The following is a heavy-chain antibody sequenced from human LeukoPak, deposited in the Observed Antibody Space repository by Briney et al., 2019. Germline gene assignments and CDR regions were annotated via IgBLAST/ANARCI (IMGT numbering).Heavy chain of an antibody. D-gene: IGHD4-23*01. CDR3: AGFGGNSF. Sequence: GGSLRLSCAASGFSVSNNHVTWVRQAPGKGLEWVSVISNSGTTYYADSVKGRLTISRDNSRNTVYLQMNSLRAEDTAVYYCAGFGGNSFWGPGTLVTVSS. J-gene: IGHJ4*02. V-gene: IGHV3-66*01. CDR2: ISNSGTT. CDR1: GFSVSNNH.